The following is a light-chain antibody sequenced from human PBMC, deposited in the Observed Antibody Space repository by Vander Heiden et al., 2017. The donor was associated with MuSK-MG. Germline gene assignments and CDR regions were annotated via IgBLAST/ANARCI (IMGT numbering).Light chain of an antibody. V-gene: IGKV1-39*01. CDR3: QQSDSTPSIT. J-gene: IGKJ5*01. CDR2: AAS. Sequence: DIQMTQSPSSLSASVGDRVIITCRASQSISSYLNWYQQKPGKAPKLLIYAASSLQSGVPSRFSGSGSGTDFTLTISSLQPEDFATYYCQQSDSTPSITFGQGTRLEIK. CDR1: QSISSY.